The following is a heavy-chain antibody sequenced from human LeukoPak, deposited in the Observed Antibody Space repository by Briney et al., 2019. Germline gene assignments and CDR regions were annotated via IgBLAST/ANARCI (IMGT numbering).Heavy chain of an antibody. CDR1: GGTFSSYA. D-gene: IGHD5-24*01. CDR2: IIPIFGTA. V-gene: IGHV1-69*05. Sequence: ASVKVSCKASGGTFSSYAISWVRQAPGQGLEWMGGIIPIFGTANYAQKFQGRVTITTDESTSTAYMELSSLRSEDTAVYYCARGTGGRDGYNMRRAANYYYYYMDVWGKGTTVTVSS. CDR3: ARGTGGRDGYNMRRAANYYYYYMDV. J-gene: IGHJ6*03.